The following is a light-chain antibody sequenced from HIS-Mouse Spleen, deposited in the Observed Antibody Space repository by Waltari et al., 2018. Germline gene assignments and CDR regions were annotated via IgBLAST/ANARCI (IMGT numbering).Light chain of an antibody. Sequence: QSALTQPASVSGSPGQSITISCTGTSSDVGSYNLVSWYQQHPGKAPKLMSYEGSKRPSGVSNRFSGSKSGKTASLTISGLQAEDEADYYCCSYAGSSTWVFGGGTKLTVL. J-gene: IGLJ3*02. CDR3: CSYAGSSTWV. V-gene: IGLV2-23*01. CDR1: SSDVGSYNL. CDR2: EGS.